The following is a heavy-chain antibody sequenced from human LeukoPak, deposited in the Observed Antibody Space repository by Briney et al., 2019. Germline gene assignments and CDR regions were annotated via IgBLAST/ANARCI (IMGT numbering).Heavy chain of an antibody. V-gene: IGHV3-30*18. CDR1: GVTLSSYG. Sequence: GGSLRLSCTASGVTLSSYGMHWVRQAPGKGLEWVAVTLYDGSNEYYADSVKGRLTVSRDNSENTLYPQMNSLRSEDTAVYYRAKDSSRWAFDYWGQGTLVTVSS. D-gene: IGHD6-13*01. J-gene: IGHJ4*02. CDR2: TLYDGSNE. CDR3: AKDSSRWAFDY.